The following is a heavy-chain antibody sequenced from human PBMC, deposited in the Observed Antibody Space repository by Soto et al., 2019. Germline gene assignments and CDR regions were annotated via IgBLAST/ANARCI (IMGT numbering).Heavy chain of an antibody. CDR3: ARDRVVPAARGLDYYYYGMDV. CDR1: GYTFTSYY. CDR2: INPSGGST. J-gene: IGHJ6*02. D-gene: IGHD2-2*01. V-gene: IGHV1-46*01. Sequence: ASVKVSCKASGYTFTSYYMHWVRQAPGQGLEWMGIINPSGGSTSYAQKFQGRVTMTRDTSTSTVYMELSSLRSEDTAVYYCARDRVVPAARGLDYYYYGMDVWGQGTTVTVSS.